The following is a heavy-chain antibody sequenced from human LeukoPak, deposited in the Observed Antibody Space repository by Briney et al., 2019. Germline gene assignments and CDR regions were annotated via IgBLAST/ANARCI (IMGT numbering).Heavy chain of an antibody. CDR1: GFTFSNAW. D-gene: IGHD3-10*01. Sequence: GSLRLSCAASGFTFSNAWMSWVRQAPGKGLEWVGRIKSKTDGGTTDYTAPVKGRFTISRDDSKNTLYLQMNSLKSEDTAVYYCTTGPFDYYGSASYLASGMDVWGQGTTVTVSS. CDR3: TTGPFDYYGSASYLASGMDV. CDR2: IKSKTDGGTT. V-gene: IGHV3-15*01. J-gene: IGHJ6*02.